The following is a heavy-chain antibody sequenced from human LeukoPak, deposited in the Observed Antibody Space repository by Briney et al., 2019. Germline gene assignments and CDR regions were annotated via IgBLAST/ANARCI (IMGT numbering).Heavy chain of an antibody. D-gene: IGHD2-21*02. Sequence: SVKVSFKASGGTFSSYAISSVRQAPGQGVEWMGRIIPIFGTANYAQKFQGRVTITTDESTSTAYMELSSLRSEDTAVYYCASVRGPYCGGDCYSGDAFDIWGQGTMVTVSS. CDR1: GGTFSSYA. CDR2: IIPIFGTA. V-gene: IGHV1-69*05. CDR3: ASVRGPYCGGDCYSGDAFDI. J-gene: IGHJ3*02.